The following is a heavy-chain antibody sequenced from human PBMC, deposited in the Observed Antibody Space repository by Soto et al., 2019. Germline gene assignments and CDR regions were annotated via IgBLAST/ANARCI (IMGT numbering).Heavy chain of an antibody. V-gene: IGHV3-23*01. D-gene: IGHD3-22*01. CDR1: GFTFSSYA. Sequence: GGSLRLSCAASGFTFSSYAMSWVRQAPGKGLEWVSAISGSGGSTYYADSVKGRFTISRDNSKNTLYLQMNSLRAEDTAVYYWAKFTGECGGDSSGYCYFDYWGQGTLVTVSS. J-gene: IGHJ4*02. CDR2: ISGSGGST. CDR3: AKFTGECGGDSSGYCYFDY.